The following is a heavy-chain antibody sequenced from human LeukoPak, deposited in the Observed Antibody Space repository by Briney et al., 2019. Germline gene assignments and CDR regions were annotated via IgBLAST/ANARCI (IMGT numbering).Heavy chain of an antibody. CDR3: TSIAVAGTTFLDY. V-gene: IGHV3-30*02. CDR1: GFTFNNYA. J-gene: IGHJ4*02. Sequence: PGGSLRLSCAASGFTFNNYAMHWVRQAPGKGLEWVAFIRFDGINKYYADSVKGRFTISRDDSKNTAYLQMNSLKTEDTAVYYCTSIAVAGTTFLDYWGQGTLVTVPS. CDR2: IRFDGINK. D-gene: IGHD6-19*01.